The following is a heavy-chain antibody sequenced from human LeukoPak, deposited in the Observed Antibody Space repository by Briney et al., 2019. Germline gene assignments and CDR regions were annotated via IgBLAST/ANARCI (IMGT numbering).Heavy chain of an antibody. J-gene: IGHJ4*02. CDR3: ARAIDFYDSSGYQAYFAY. Sequence: GGSLRLSCTASGFTFNDFGMNWVRQIPGKGLEWVSGINWNGDSTGYAASVKGRFTISRDNAKNALYLQMNSLGVDDTAVYYCARAIDFYDSSGYQAYFAYWGQGTPVTVSS. V-gene: IGHV3-20*04. CDR1: GFTFNDFG. D-gene: IGHD3-22*01. CDR2: INWNGDST.